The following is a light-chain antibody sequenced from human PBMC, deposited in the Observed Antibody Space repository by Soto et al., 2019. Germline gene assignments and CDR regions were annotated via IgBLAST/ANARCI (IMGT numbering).Light chain of an antibody. CDR2: GAS. Sequence: EIVLTQSPGTLSLFPGERATLSCRASQSVSNNYLAWYQQKPGQAPRLLIYGASSRATGIPDRFSGSGSGTEFTLTISRLEPEDFAVFYCQQYGSSPRTFGQGTRVEIK. V-gene: IGKV3-20*01. CDR1: QSVSNNY. CDR3: QQYGSSPRT. J-gene: IGKJ1*01.